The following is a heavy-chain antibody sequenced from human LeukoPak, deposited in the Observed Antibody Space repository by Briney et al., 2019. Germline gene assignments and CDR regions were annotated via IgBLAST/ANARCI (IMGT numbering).Heavy chain of an antibody. CDR3: ARSSPPTYYHFYYYMDV. J-gene: IGHJ6*03. CDR2: INLNSGGA. CDR1: GYTFTGYY. D-gene: IGHD6-13*01. Sequence: SVKVSCKASGYTFTGYYMHWVRQAPGQGLEWVGWINLNSGGAKYAQNSQGRVIMTTDTSISTAYMELTSLRSDDTAVYYCARSSPPTYYHFYYYMDVWGKGSTVTVSS. V-gene: IGHV1-2*02.